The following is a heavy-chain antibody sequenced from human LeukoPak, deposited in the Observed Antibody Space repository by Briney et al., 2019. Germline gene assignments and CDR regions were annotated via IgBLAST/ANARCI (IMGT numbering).Heavy chain of an antibody. J-gene: IGHJ4*02. D-gene: IGHD2-21*02. V-gene: IGHV4-59*08. Sequence: SETLSLTCTVSGGSISNYYWSWIRQPPGKGLEWIGYIYYSGSTNYNPSLKSRVTISVDTSKNQFSLKLSSVTAADTAVYYCARVVSYCGGDCYNFDYWGQGTLVTVSS. CDR3: ARVVSYCGGDCYNFDY. CDR1: GGSISNYY. CDR2: IYYSGST.